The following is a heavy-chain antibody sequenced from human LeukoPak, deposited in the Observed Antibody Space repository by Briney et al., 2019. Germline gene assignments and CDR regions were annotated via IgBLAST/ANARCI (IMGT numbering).Heavy chain of an antibody. J-gene: IGHJ4*02. V-gene: IGHV3-74*01. CDR2: INSDGSST. Sequence: GGSLRLSCAASGFTFSSYWMHWVRQAPGKGLVWVSRINSDGSSTSYADSVKGRFTISRDNAKNTLYLQMNSLRAEDTAVYYCARDGVDSSGYYLVPFDYWGQGTLVTVSS. CDR3: ARDGVDSSGYYLVPFDY. D-gene: IGHD3-22*01. CDR1: GFTFSSYW.